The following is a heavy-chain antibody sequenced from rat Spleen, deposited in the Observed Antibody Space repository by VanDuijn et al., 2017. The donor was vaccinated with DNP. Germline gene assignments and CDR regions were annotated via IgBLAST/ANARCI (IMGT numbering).Heavy chain of an antibody. V-gene: IGHV3-1*01. CDR2: INYSGAT. Sequence: EVQFQESGPGLVKSSQSLSLTCSVTGYSITSNYWAWIRKFPGNKMEWMGYINYSGATAYNPSLRSRISITRDTSKNQFFLQLNSVTTEDTATYYCARGYSTHYYWYFDFWGPGTMVTVSS. CDR3: ARGYSTHYYWYFDF. J-gene: IGHJ1*01. D-gene: IGHD3-1*01. CDR1: GYSITSNY.